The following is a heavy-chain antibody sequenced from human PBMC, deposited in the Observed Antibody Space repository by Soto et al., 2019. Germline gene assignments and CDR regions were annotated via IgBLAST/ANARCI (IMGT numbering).Heavy chain of an antibody. J-gene: IGHJ4*02. D-gene: IGHD2-21*01. Sequence: QVQLVESGGGVVQPGRSLRLSCAASGFRFSDYGMHWVRQAPGKGLEWVAVIWYDGNNEHYADSVKGRFTISRANSKNTLYLQMNSLRDEDTAVYYCARPSTRGGNSRIEKWGQGTLVTVSS. CDR3: ARPSTRGGNSRIEK. CDR1: GFRFSDYG. CDR2: IWYDGNNE. V-gene: IGHV3-33*01.